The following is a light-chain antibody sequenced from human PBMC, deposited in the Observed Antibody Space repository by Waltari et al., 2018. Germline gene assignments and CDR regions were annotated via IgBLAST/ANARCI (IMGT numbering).Light chain of an antibody. CDR1: ERIRRW. CDR3: QQYNTYPWT. J-gene: IGKJ1*01. V-gene: IGKV1-5*03. Sequence: DTQMTQSPSTLSASVGDRVTITCRASERIRRWLAWYQQTPGMSPKRLIYQASSLEDGVPSRFSGSGFETEFSLSISSLQPEDFTTYYCQQYNTYPWTFGQGTKVEIK. CDR2: QAS.